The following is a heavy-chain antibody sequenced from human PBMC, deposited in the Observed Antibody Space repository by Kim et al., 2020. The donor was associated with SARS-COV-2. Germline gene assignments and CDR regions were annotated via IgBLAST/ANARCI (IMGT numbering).Heavy chain of an antibody. CDR2: IRSKAYGGTT. CDR3: TRSRRRLLWDYYYYSGMDV. J-gene: IGHJ6*02. CDR1: GFTFGDYA. D-gene: IGHD4-17*01. Sequence: GGSLRLSCTASGFTFGDYAMSWFRQAPGKGLEWVGFIRSKAYGGTTEYAASVKGRFTISRDDSKSIAYLQMNSLKTEDTAVYYCTRSRRRLLWDYYYYSGMDVWGQGTTVTVSS. V-gene: IGHV3-49*03.